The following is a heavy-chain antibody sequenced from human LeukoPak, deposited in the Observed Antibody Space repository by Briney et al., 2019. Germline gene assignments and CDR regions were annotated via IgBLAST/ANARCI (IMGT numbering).Heavy chain of an antibody. D-gene: IGHD3-22*01. CDR3: ARAFLTYYYDSSGYYYFDY. CDR2: IYYSGST. CDR1: GGSISSGDYY. Sequence: PSATLSLTCTVSGGSISSGDYYWSWIRQPPGKGLEWIGYIYYSGSTYYNPSLKSRVTISVDTSKNQFSLKLSSVTAADTAVYYCARAFLTYYYDSSGYYYFDYWGQGTLVTVSS. V-gene: IGHV4-30-4*01. J-gene: IGHJ4*02.